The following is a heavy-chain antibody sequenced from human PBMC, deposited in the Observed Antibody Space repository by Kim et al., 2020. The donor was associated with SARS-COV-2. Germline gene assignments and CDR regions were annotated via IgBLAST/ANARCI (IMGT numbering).Heavy chain of an antibody. J-gene: IGHJ4*02. CDR2: IIPIYGTP. D-gene: IGHD2-15*01. CDR3: ARGKYCSDGARCYFAY. Sequence: SVKVSCKASGGTFTTYGISWVRQAPGQGLECMGGIIPIYGTPRYAQNFQGRITITADESTSTAYLELSILRSEDTALYYCARGKYCSDGARCYFAYWGQGTAVTVST. V-gene: IGHV1-69*13. CDR1: GGTFTTYG.